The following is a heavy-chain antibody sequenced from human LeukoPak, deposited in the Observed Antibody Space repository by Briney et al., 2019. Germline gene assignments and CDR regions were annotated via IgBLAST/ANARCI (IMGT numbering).Heavy chain of an antibody. CDR1: GFTFSSYS. D-gene: IGHD5-18*01. V-gene: IGHV3-21*01. CDR2: ISSSSSYI. CDR3: ARDGGYSYGYDC. Sequence: PGGSLRLSCAASGFTFSSYSMNWVRQAPGKGLEWVSSISSSSSYIYYADSVKGRFTISRDNAKNSLYLQMNSLRAEDTAVYYCARDGGYSYGYDCWGQGTLVTVSS. J-gene: IGHJ4*02.